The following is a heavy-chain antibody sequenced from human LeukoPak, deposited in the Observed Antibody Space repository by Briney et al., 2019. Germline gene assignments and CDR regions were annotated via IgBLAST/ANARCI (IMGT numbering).Heavy chain of an antibody. Sequence: GGSLRLSCAASGFTFSSYWMHWVRQAPRKGLVWVSHINTDGGSTTYGDPAKGRFTTSRDNAKNTLYLQMNSLRVEDTAVYYCARGTATTAGIDYWGQGTLVTVSS. CDR3: ARGTATTAGIDY. CDR2: INTDGGST. CDR1: GFTFSSYW. V-gene: IGHV3-74*01. J-gene: IGHJ4*02. D-gene: IGHD6-13*01.